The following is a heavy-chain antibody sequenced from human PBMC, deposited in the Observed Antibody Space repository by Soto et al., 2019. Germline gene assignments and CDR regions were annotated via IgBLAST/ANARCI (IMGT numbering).Heavy chain of an antibody. CDR1: GCSLSSYY. V-gene: IGHV4-59*12. Sequence: SSGTPSLPRTVSGCSLSSYYWSRVRQPPGKGLEWIGYIYYSGSTNYNPSLKSRVTISVDTSKNQFSLKLNSMTAEDTAVYYCATEPRYFDYWGQGTLVTVSS. CDR2: IYYSGST. D-gene: IGHD6-6*01. CDR3: ATEPRYFDY. J-gene: IGHJ4*02.